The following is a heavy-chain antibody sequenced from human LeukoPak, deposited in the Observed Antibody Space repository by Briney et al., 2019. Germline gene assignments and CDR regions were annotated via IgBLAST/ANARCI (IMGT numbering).Heavy chain of an antibody. CDR3: ARDRPLDDSWSGYYGNGMDV. J-gene: IGHJ6*01. D-gene: IGHD3-3*01. CDR2: IEYRGNT. Sequence: SETLSLTCTVSGTSISNYYWSWIRQPPGKGLEWIGYIEYRGNTNYNPSLKSRVTISVDMSKNQFSLKMTSVTAADTAVYYCARDRPLDDSWSGYYGNGMDVWGQGTTVTVSS. CDR1: GTSISNYY. V-gene: IGHV4-59*01.